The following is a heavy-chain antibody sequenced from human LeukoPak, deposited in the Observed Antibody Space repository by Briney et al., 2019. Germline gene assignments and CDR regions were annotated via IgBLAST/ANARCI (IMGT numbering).Heavy chain of an antibody. J-gene: IGHJ4*02. CDR2: ISSSSSYI. CDR3: ARGGSNYGFDY. V-gene: IGHV3-21*01. D-gene: IGHD4-11*01. CDR1: GFTFSSYG. Sequence: GGTLRLSCAASGFTFSSYGMSWVRQAPGKGLEWVSSISSSSSYIYYADSVKGRFTISRDNAKNSLYLQMNSLRAEDTAVYYCARGGSNYGFDYWGQGTLVTVSS.